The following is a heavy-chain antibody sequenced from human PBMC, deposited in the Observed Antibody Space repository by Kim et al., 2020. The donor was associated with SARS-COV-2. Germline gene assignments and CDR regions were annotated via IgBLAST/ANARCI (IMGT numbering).Heavy chain of an antibody. V-gene: IGHV4-4*02. CDR2: IYHSGST. Sequence: SETLSLTCAVSGGSISSSNWWSWVRQPPGKGLEWIGEIYHSGSTNYNPSLKSRVIISVDKSKNQFSLKLSSVTAADTAVYYCARDGPGPGHDGFDPWGQGTLVTVSS. J-gene: IGHJ5*02. CDR3: ARDGPGPGHDGFDP. CDR1: GGSISSSNW.